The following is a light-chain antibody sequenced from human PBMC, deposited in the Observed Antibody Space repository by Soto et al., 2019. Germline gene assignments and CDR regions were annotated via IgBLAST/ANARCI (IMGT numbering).Light chain of an antibody. V-gene: IGLV1-44*01. J-gene: IGLJ1*01. CDR2: TNN. CDR3: AAWDDRLNGTSYV. CDR1: TSNIGSNP. Sequence: QCMLTQAPSVSGTPGQTVTISCSGSTSNIGSNPVNWYQQLPGTAPRLLISTNNQRPSGVPDRFSGSRSVTSASLAISGLQSEDEADYYCAAWDDRLNGTSYVFGTGTKVTV.